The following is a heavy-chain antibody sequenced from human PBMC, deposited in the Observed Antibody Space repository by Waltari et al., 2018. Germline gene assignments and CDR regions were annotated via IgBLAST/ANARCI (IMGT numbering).Heavy chain of an antibody. Sequence: QLQLQESGPGLVKPSETLSFTCTFSGCSISRLSYYWGWIRQPPGKGLEWIGSIYYCGRTYYNPSLKSRVTISVDTSKNQFSLKLSSVTAADTAVYYCATKRESSASGFDYWGQGTLVTVSS. CDR2: IYYCGRT. J-gene: IGHJ4*02. V-gene: IGHV4-39*01. D-gene: IGHD6-19*01. CDR1: GCSISRLSYY. CDR3: ATKRESSASGFDY.